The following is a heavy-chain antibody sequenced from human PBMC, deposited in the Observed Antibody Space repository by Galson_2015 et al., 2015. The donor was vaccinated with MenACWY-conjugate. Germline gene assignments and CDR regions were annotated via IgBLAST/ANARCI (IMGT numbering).Heavy chain of an antibody. V-gene: IGHV3-74*03. D-gene: IGHD6-19*01. J-gene: IGHJ6*02. CDR1: GFAFSNYC. CDR3: VRGSSGWRGMDI. CDR2: ICAGGISI. Sequence: SLRLSCAASGFAFSNYCMHWVRQAPGKGLECVSRICAGGISIMYGDSVRGRFTISRDDAENTLYLQMDSLSADDTAVYFCVRGSSGWRGMDIWGQGTTVTVSS.